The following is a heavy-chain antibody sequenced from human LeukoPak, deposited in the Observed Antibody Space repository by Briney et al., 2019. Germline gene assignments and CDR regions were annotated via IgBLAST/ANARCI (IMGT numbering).Heavy chain of an antibody. CDR2: INHSGST. CDR1: GGSFSGYY. V-gene: IGHV4-34*01. D-gene: IGHD3-10*01. CDR3: ARRMGSVVRGVWRWYVEY. J-gene: IGHJ4*02. Sequence: SSETLSLTCAVYGGSFSGYYWSWIRQPPGKGLEWIGEINHSGSTNYNPSLKSRVTISVDTSKNQFSLKLSSVTAADTAVYYCARRMGSVVRGVWRWYVEYWGQGTLVTVSS.